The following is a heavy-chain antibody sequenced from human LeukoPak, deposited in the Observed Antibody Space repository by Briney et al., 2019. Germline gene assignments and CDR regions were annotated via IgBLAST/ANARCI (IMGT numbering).Heavy chain of an antibody. J-gene: IGHJ4*01. D-gene: IGHD6-13*01. Sequence: GGSLRLSCAASGFTVSSNYMSWVRQAPGKGLEWVSVIYSGGSTYYADSVKGRFTISRDNSKNTLYLQMNSLRAEDTAVYYCAKDQLRIAAAGPLDYWSQETLATVSS. CDR2: IYSGGST. V-gene: IGHV3-53*01. CDR3: AKDQLRIAAAGPLDY. CDR1: GFTVSSNY.